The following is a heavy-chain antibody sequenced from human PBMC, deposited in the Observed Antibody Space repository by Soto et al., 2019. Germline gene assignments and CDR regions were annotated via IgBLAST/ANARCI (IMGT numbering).Heavy chain of an antibody. CDR2: IYYSGST. CDR1: GGSISSSSYY. V-gene: IGHV4-39*01. CDR3: ARQRGGGESNFDY. Sequence: SETLSLTCTVSGGSISSSSYYWGWIRQPPGKGLEWIGSIYYSGSTYYNPSLKSRVTISVDTSKNQFSLKLSSVTAADTAVYYCARQRGGGESNFDYWGQGTLVTVSS. D-gene: IGHD3-10*01. J-gene: IGHJ4*02.